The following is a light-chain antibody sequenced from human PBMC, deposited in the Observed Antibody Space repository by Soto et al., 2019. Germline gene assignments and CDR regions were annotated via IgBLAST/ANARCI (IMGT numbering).Light chain of an antibody. CDR2: AAS. V-gene: IGKV1-39*01. J-gene: IGKJ1*01. Sequence: ASLGDRVTITWRASQTISNYLNWYQQKPAKAPNLLIYAASSLQSGVPSRFSGSGSGTDFTHTISYLQPEDVGTSYCQHSHITPRACAQGTKVDI. CDR1: QTISNY. CDR3: QHSHITPRA.